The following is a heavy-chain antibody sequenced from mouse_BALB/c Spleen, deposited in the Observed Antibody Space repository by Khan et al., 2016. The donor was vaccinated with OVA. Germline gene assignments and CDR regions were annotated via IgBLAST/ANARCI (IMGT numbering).Heavy chain of an antibody. CDR1: GYTFTDYY. D-gene: IGHD1-2*01. V-gene: IGHV1-77*01. CDR2: ISPGSGDT. CDR3: ARSNYFGYTFAY. Sequence: QVQLKQSGAELARPGASVKLSCKASGYTFTDYYINWVKQRTGQGLEWIGEISPGSGDTYYNERFKGKATLTADKSSSTAYMQLSSLTSEASAVYFCARSNYFGYTFAYWGQGTLATVSA. J-gene: IGHJ3*01.